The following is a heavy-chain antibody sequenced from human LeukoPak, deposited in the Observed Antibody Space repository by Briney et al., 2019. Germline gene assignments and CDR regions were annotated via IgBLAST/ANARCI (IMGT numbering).Heavy chain of an antibody. CDR3: ARKGSRGSSHHHNMPRHYYGMDV. V-gene: IGHV4-34*01. Sequence: PSETLSLTCAVYGGSFSGYYWSWIRQPPGKGLGWIGEINHSGSTNYNPSLKSRVTISVDTSKNQFSLKLSSVTAADMAVYYCARKGSRGSSHHHNMPRHYYGMDVWGQGTTVTVSS. D-gene: IGHD1-26*01. CDR2: INHSGST. J-gene: IGHJ6*02. CDR1: GGSFSGYY.